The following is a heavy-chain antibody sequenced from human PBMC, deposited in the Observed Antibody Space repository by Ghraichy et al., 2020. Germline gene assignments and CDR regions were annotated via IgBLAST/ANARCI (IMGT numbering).Heavy chain of an antibody. CDR2: IRSKANSYAT. J-gene: IGHJ4*02. D-gene: IGHD6-19*01. Sequence: GGSLRLSCAASGFTFSGSAMHWVRQASGKGLEWVGRIRSKANSYATAYAASVKGRFTISRDDSKNTAYLQMSSLKTEDTAVYYCTRQDEGIAVAGTNYWGQGTLLTVSS. CDR1: GFTFSGSA. V-gene: IGHV3-73*01. CDR3: TRQDEGIAVAGTNY.